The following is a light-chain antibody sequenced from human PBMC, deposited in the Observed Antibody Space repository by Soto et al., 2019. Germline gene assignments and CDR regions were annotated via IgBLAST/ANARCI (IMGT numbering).Light chain of an antibody. Sequence: EIVMTQSPATLSVSPGASATLSCRASQSVGSNLAWYQQKPGQAPRLLIYGASTRATGFPARFSGSGSGTEFTLTISSLQSEDFAVYYCQQYYSYPLTFGGGTKVEIK. V-gene: IGKV3-15*01. CDR2: GAS. J-gene: IGKJ4*01. CDR1: QSVGSN. CDR3: QQYYSYPLT.